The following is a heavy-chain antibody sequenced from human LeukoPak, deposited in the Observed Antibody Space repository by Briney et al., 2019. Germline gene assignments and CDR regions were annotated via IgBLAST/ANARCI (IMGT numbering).Heavy chain of an antibody. J-gene: IGHJ6*03. CDR3: ARISIGYCTSTSCYTYYYYMDV. V-gene: IGHV4-59*01. Sequence: SETLSLTCTVAGGSISRYYWGWLRQPPGKGLEWIGHIYYSGSTNYNPSLKSRVTISVDRSKNQLSLRLSSVTAADTAVYYCARISIGYCTSTSCYTYYYYMDVWGKGTTVTVSS. D-gene: IGHD2-2*02. CDR1: GGSISRYY. CDR2: IYYSGST.